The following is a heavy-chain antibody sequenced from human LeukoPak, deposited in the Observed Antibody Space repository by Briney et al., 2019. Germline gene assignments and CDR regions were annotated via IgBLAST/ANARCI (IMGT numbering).Heavy chain of an antibody. D-gene: IGHD5-12*01. CDR1: GFTFSSYA. V-gene: IGHV3-30*04. J-gene: IGHJ4*02. CDR2: ISYEGSNK. CDR3: ARDSGSRPDYYFDY. Sequence: PGRSLRLSCAASGFTFSSYAMHWVRQAPGKGLEWVAVISYEGSNKYYADSVKGRFTISRDNSKNTLYLQMSSLRAEDTAVYYCARDSGSRPDYYFDYWGQGTLVTVSS.